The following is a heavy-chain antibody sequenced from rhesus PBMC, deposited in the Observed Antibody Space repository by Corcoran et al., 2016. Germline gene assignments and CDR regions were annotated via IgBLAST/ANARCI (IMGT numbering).Heavy chain of an antibody. CDR2: IYGSSTSN. Sequence: QVQLQESGPGVVKPSETLSLTCAVSGGSISDSYRWSLIRQPPGKGLDWIGYIYGSSTSNHYNPSLKSRVTISKDTSKTQFSLKLSSVTAADTAVYYCAREQLQFDYWGQGVLVTVSS. V-gene: IGHV4S10*01. J-gene: IGHJ4*01. CDR3: AREQLQFDY. D-gene: IGHD5-12*01. CDR1: GGSISDSYR.